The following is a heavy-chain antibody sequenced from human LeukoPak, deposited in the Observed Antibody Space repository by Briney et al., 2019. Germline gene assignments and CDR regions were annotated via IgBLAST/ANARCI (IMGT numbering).Heavy chain of an antibody. CDR1: GFTFSRYA. Sequence: GRSLRLSCAASGFTFSRYAMHWVRQAPGKGLEWVAVISYDGSNKYYADSVKGRFTISRDNSKNTLYLQTNSLRAEDTAVYYCATDDWFDPWGQGTLVTVSS. V-gene: IGHV3-30-3*01. J-gene: IGHJ5*02. CDR3: ATDDWFDP. CDR2: ISYDGSNK.